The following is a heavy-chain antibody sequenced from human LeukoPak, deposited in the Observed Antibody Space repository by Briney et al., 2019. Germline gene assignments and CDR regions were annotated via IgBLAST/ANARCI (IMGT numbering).Heavy chain of an antibody. J-gene: IGHJ4*02. Sequence: SETLSLTCTVSGGSISNNNYYWGWIRQPPGKGLEWIGSIYYSGSTYYNPSLKSRITISLDTSKNQFSLNLTSVTAADTAVYYCARAVGYYYDSSGPIPLFDYWGQGTLVTVSS. CDR2: IYYSGST. V-gene: IGHV4-39*07. CDR1: GGSISNNNYY. CDR3: ARAVGYYYDSSGPIPLFDY. D-gene: IGHD3-22*01.